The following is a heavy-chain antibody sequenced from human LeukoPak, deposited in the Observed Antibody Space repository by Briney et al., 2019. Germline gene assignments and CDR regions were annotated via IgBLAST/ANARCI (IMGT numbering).Heavy chain of an antibody. CDR3: ARMNDYGDYLRY. D-gene: IGHD4-17*01. V-gene: IGHV3-53*01. CDR2: IYSGGST. CDR1: GFTFGSYA. J-gene: IGHJ4*02. Sequence: GGSLGLSCAASGFTFGSYAMSWVRQAPGKGLEWVSVIYSGGSTHYADSVKGRFIISRDNSKNTVYLQMNSLRAEDTAVYYCARMNDYGDYLRYWGQGTLVTVSS.